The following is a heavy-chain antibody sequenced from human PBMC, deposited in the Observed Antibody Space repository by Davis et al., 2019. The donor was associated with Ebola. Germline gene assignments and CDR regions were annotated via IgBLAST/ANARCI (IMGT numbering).Heavy chain of an antibody. J-gene: IGHJ4*02. CDR1: GGSISSGGYS. Sequence: MPSETLSLTCAVSGGSISSGGYSWSWIRQPPGKGLEWIGYIYYSGSTYYNPSLKSRVTISVDTSKNQFSLKLSSVTAADTAVYYCARHVNYDSSAYSLDYWGQGTLVTVSP. D-gene: IGHD3-22*01. CDR2: IYYSGST. CDR3: ARHVNYDSSAYSLDY. V-gene: IGHV4-30-4*07.